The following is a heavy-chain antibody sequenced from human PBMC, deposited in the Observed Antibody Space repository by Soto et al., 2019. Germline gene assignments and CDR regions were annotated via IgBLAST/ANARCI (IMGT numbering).Heavy chain of an antibody. CDR2: ISAYNGNT. Sequence: ASVKVSCKASGYTFTSYGISWVRQAPGQGLEWMGWISAYNGNTNYAQKLQGRVTMTTDTSTSTAYMELRSLRSDDTAVYYCARVGGLGYCSSTSCKRYGMDVWGQGTTVTVYS. J-gene: IGHJ6*02. V-gene: IGHV1-18*01. CDR3: ARVGGLGYCSSTSCKRYGMDV. CDR1: GYTFTSYG. D-gene: IGHD2-2*01.